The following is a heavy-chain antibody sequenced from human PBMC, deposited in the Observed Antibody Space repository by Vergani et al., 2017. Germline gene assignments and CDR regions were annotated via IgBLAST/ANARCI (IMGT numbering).Heavy chain of an antibody. CDR3: ASGKYYSDSTSHFRGRYFDV. V-gene: IGHV4-39*01. J-gene: IGHJ2*01. CDR2: IYNSGNG. Sequence: QMQLQESGPGLAKASETLSLTCTVSGDSIISRSYYWGWIRQPPGKGLEWIGSIYNSGNGESSSSLTSRVTISADTSKNQFSLRLTSVTAADTAVYYCASGKYYSDSTSHFRGRYFDVWGRGTLVTVPS. CDR1: GDSIISRSYY. D-gene: IGHD3-16*01.